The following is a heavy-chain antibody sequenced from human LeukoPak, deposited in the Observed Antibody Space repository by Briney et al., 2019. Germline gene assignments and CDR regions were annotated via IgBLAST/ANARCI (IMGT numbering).Heavy chain of an antibody. Sequence: SETLSLTCAVYGGSFSDYYWGWIRQPPGKGLEWIGSIYYSGNTYYNASLKSRVTISLDTSRNQFSLKLNSVTAADTAVYYCARSNGYGLVDIWGQGTMVTVSS. J-gene: IGHJ3*02. D-gene: IGHD3-10*01. V-gene: IGHV4-34*01. CDR2: IYYSGNT. CDR1: GGSFSDYY. CDR3: ARSNGYGLVDI.